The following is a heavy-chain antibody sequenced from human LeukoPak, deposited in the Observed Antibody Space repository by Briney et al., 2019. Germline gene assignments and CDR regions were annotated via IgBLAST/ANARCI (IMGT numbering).Heavy chain of an antibody. V-gene: IGHV4-59*08. CDR3: ARAVSGCFDY. J-gene: IGHJ4*02. CDR1: GGSMSPYH. CDR2: IYYSGST. D-gene: IGHD6-19*01. Sequence: SETLSLTCTVSGGSMSPYHWGWIRQPPGKGLEWTGYIYYSGSTNYNPSLNSRVTISVDTSKNQFSLRLSSVTAADTAIYYCARAVSGCFDYWGQGTLVTVSS.